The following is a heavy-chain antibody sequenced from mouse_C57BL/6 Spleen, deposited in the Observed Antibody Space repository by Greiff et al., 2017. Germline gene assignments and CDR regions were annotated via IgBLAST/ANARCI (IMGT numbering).Heavy chain of an antibody. J-gene: IGHJ4*01. CDR3: ARSNLYSNYVTGAMDY. D-gene: IGHD2-5*01. V-gene: IGHV1-43*01. CDR1: GYSFTGYY. Sequence: VQLQQSGPELVKPGASVKISCKASGYSFTGYYMHWVKQSSEKSLEWIGEINPSTGGTSYNQKFKGKATLTVDKSSSTAYMQLKSLTSEDSAVYYCARSNLYSNYVTGAMDYWGQGTSVTVSS. CDR2: INPSTGGT.